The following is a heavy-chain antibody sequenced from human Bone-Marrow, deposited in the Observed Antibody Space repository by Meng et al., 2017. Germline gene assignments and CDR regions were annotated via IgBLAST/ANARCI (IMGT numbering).Heavy chain of an antibody. V-gene: IGHV3-30*04. J-gene: IGHJ5*02. D-gene: IGHD6-13*01. Sequence: GESLKISCAASGFTFSSYAMHWVRQAPGKGLEWVAVISYDGSNKYYADSVKGRFTISRDNSKNTLYVQMNSLRAEDTAVYDCAKVGNSWYVYWFDPWGQGPLVTVSS. CDR2: ISYDGSNK. CDR3: AKVGNSWYVYWFDP. CDR1: GFTFSSYA.